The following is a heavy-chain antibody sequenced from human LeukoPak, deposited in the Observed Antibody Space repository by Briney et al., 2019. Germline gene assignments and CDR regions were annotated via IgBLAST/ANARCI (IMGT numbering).Heavy chain of an antibody. V-gene: IGHV4-61*02. CDR3: ARRAADYGGNSDIDY. CDR1: GGSISSGSYY. CDR2: VYTSGRT. J-gene: IGHJ4*02. Sequence: SETLSLTCTVSGGSISSGSYYWTWIRQPAGKGLEWIGRVYTSGRTNYSPSLKSRVTISLDTSKNQFSLKLTYVTHEGSAVYYCARRAADYGGNSDIDYWGPGSLVTVSS. D-gene: IGHD4-23*01.